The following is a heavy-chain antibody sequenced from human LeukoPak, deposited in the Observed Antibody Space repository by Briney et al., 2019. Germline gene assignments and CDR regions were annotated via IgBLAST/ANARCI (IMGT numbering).Heavy chain of an antibody. D-gene: IGHD6-13*01. CDR1: GFTFSSYA. CDR3: AREWAAAGTFDY. J-gene: IGHJ4*02. CDR2: ISYDGSNK. V-gene: IGHV3-30-3*01. Sequence: GGSLRLSCAASGFTFSSYAMHWVSQAPGKGLEWVAVISYDGSNKYYADSVKGRFTISRDNSKNTLYLQMNSLRAEDTAVYYCAREWAAAGTFDYWGQGTLVTVSS.